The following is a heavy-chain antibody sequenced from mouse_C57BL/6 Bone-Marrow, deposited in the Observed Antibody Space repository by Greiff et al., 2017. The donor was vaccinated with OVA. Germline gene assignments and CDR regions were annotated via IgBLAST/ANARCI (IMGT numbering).Heavy chain of an antibody. CDR2: IYPGSGNT. CDR1: GYTFTDYY. Sequence: QVQLQQSGAELVRPGASVKLSCKASGYTFTDYYINWVKQRPGQGLEWIARIYPGSGNTYYNEKFKGKATLTAEKSSSTAYMQLSSVTSEDSAVYVCARGPFAYWGQGTLVTVSA. CDR3: ARGPFAY. J-gene: IGHJ3*01. V-gene: IGHV1-76*01.